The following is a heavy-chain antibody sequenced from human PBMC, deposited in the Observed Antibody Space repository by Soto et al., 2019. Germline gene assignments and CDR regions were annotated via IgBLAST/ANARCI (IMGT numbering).Heavy chain of an antibody. Sequence: QVQLVESVGGVVQPGRSLRLSCAASGFTFSSYAMHWVRQAPGKGLEWVAVISYDGSNKYYADSVKGRFTISRDNSKNTLYLQMNSLRAEDTAVYYCARDGWVDTAMVTPQPPDYWGQGTLVTVSS. CDR1: GFTFSSYA. CDR3: ARDGWVDTAMVTPQPPDY. D-gene: IGHD5-18*01. J-gene: IGHJ4*02. CDR2: ISYDGSNK. V-gene: IGHV3-30-3*01.